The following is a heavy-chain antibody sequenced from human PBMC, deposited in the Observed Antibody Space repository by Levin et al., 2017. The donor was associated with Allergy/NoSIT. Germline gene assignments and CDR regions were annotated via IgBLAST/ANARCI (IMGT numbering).Heavy chain of an antibody. CDR2: ITSSSTFI. CDR3: ARVGIAARLRYYYMDV. D-gene: IGHD6-6*01. J-gene: IGHJ6*03. CDR1: GFTFSSYS. V-gene: IGHV3-21*01. Sequence: GGSLRLSCAASGFTFSSYSMNWVRQAPGKGLEWVSSITSSSTFIYYADSVKGRFTISRDNAKNSLYLQMNSLRAEDTAVYYCARVGIAARLRYYYMDVWGKGTTVTVSS.